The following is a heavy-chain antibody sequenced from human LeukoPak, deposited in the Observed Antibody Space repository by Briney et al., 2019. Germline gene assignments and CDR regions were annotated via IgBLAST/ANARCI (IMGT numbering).Heavy chain of an antibody. Sequence: GGSLRPSCAASGFTFSSYSMNWVRQAPGKGLEWVSYISLGGDTIYYAGSVRGRFTISRDAAGNSLYLQMNSLRDEDTAVYYCARILGLTLDYWGQGTLVTVSS. J-gene: IGHJ4*02. CDR2: ISLGGDTI. CDR1: GFTFSSYS. CDR3: ARILGLTLDY. D-gene: IGHD1-14*01. V-gene: IGHV3-48*02.